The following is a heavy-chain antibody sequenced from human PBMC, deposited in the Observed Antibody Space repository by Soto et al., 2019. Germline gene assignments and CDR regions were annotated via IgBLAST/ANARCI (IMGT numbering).Heavy chain of an antibody. CDR1: GYTLTGYY. CDR3: ARSSGSYSYYGMDV. Sequence: QVQLEQSGAEVKKPGASVKFSCEASGYTLTGYYIHWVRQAPGQGLEWMGWINPKSGDTNYAQKFQGRVTMTRDTSISTAYMEVSRLRSDDTAVYYCARSSGSYSYYGMDVWGQGTTVTVSS. V-gene: IGHV1-2*02. J-gene: IGHJ6*02. CDR2: INPKSGDT. D-gene: IGHD1-26*01.